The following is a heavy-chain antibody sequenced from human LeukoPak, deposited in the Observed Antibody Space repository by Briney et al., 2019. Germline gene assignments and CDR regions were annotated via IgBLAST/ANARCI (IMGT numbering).Heavy chain of an antibody. CDR1: GGTFSSYA. Sequence: ASVKVSCKASGGTFSSYAISWVRQAPGQGLEWMGGIIPIFGTANYAQKFQGRVTITTDESTSTAYMELSSLRSEDTAVYYCARDHWRGATSGFDYWGQGTLLTVSS. CDR2: IIPIFGTA. D-gene: IGHD1-26*01. J-gene: IGHJ4*02. V-gene: IGHV1-69*05. CDR3: ARDHWRGATSGFDY.